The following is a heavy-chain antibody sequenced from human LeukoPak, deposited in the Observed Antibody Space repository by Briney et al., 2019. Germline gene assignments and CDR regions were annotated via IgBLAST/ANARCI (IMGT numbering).Heavy chain of an antibody. V-gene: IGHV4-39*01. J-gene: IGHJ3*02. CDR3: ARSGGTSARVNAFDI. D-gene: IGHD2-15*01. CDR1: GGSISGSSYY. CDR2: IYYSGST. Sequence: SETLSLTCTVSGGSISGSSYYWGWIRQPPGKGLEWIGSIYYSGSTYYNPSLKSRVTISVDTSKNQFSLKLSSVTAADTAVYYCARSGGTSARVNAFDIWGQGTMVTVSS.